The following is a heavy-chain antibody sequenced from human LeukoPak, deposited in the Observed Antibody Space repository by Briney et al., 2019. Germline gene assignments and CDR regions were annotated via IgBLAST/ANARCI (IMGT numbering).Heavy chain of an antibody. V-gene: IGHV3-48*04. Sequence: GGSLRLSCAASGFTFSSYSMNWVRQAPGKGLEWVSYISSSSSTIYYADSVKGRFTISRDNAKNSLYLQMNSLRAEDTAFYYCAKDSAYDSSGVIDYWGQGTLVTVSS. CDR3: AKDSAYDSSGVIDY. D-gene: IGHD3-22*01. CDR1: GFTFSSYS. CDR2: ISSSSSTI. J-gene: IGHJ4*02.